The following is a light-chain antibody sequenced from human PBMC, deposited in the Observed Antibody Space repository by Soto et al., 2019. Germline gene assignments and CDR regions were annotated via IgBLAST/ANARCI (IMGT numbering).Light chain of an antibody. CDR3: QHYNEWPLT. J-gene: IGKJ4*01. CDR2: HAS. Sequence: EIVMTQSPATLSVSPGERATLSCRASQSVSNNLAWYQQKPGQAPRLLIYHASTGAPGLPARFSGSGSGTELTLTISSVQSEDSAVYYCQHYNEWPLTFGGGTKVEIK. V-gene: IGKV3-15*01. CDR1: QSVSNN.